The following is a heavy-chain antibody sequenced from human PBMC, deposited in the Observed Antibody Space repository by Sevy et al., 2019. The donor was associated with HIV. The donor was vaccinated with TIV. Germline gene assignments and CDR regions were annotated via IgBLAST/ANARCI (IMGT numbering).Heavy chain of an antibody. D-gene: IGHD2-2*01. V-gene: IGHV5-51*01. CDR2: IYPGDSDT. CDR1: GYSFTSYW. J-gene: IGHJ6*03. Sequence: GESLKISCKGSGYSFTSYWIGWVRQMPGKGLEWMGIIYPGDSDTRYSPSFQGRVTISADKSISTAYLQWSSLKASDTAMYYCARLGCSSTSCYQYYYYYYMDVWGKGTTVTVSS. CDR3: ARLGCSSTSCYQYYYYYYMDV.